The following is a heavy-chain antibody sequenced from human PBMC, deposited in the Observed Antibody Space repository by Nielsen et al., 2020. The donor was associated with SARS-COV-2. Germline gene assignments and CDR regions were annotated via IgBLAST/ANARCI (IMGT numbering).Heavy chain of an antibody. CDR2: ISSSSSYI. CDR1: GFTFSSYS. V-gene: IGHV3-21*01. J-gene: IGHJ4*02. CDR3: ARDYGGNPPRLFDY. D-gene: IGHD4-23*01. Sequence: GGSLRLSCAASGFTFSSYSMNWVRQAPGKGLEWVSSISSSSSYIYYADSVKGRFTISRDNAKNSLYLQMNSLRAEDTAVYYCARDYGGNPPRLFDYWGQGTLVTVSS.